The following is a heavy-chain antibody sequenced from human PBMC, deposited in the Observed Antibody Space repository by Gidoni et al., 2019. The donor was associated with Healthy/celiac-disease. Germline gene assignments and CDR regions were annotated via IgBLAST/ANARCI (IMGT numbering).Heavy chain of an antibody. Sequence: EVPLVEPGGGLVQPGGTLRLPCAACGFPFSSYEMNWVRQAPGKGLACVSYSSSSGSTIYYADSVKGRFTISRDNAKNSLYLQMNSLRAEDTAVYYCARAGPIVGAVDYWGQGTLVTVSS. CDR2: SSSSGSTI. CDR1: GFPFSSYE. V-gene: IGHV3-48*03. D-gene: IGHD1-26*01. CDR3: ARAGPIVGAVDY. J-gene: IGHJ4*02.